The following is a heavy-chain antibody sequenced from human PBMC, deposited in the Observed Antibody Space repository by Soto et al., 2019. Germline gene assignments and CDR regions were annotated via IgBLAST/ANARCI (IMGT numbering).Heavy chain of an antibody. Sequence: PGGSLRLSCAASGFTFSNSAMSWVRQAPGKGLEWVSAISASGGSTYYADSVKGRFTISRDNSKNTLYLQLNSLRAEDTAIYYCATRSPSTIVGTTPQYLVWGRGTLVTVSS. CDR1: GFTFSNSA. D-gene: IGHD1-26*01. CDR2: ISASGGST. V-gene: IGHV3-23*01. J-gene: IGHJ4*02. CDR3: ATRSPSTIVGTTPQYLV.